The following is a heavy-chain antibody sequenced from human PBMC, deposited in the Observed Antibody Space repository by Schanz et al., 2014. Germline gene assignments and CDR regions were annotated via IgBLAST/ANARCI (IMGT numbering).Heavy chain of an antibody. J-gene: IGHJ4*02. D-gene: IGHD3-3*01. CDR1: GFTFGSYD. Sequence: EVQLVESGGGLVKPGGSLRLSCTTSGFTFGSYDMNWVRQAPGKGLEFVSSINGRSTYKSYADSVRGRFTISRDNAKNSLYLQMNTLRAEDTAVYFCARPIYDLWSGSFDYWGQGTLVTVSS. CDR2: INGRSTYK. CDR3: ARPIYDLWSGSFDY. V-gene: IGHV3-21*01.